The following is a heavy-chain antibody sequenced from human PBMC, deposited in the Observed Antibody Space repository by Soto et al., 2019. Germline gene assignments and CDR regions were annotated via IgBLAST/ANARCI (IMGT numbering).Heavy chain of an antibody. Sequence: QVQLVQSGAEVKKPGSSVKVSCKASGGTFSSYAISWVRQAPGQGLEWMGGIIPIFGTANYAQKFQGRVTITADASTSTAYMELSSLRSEDTAVYYCARGGGDIVVVPALPAYYYYGMDVWGQGTTVTVSS. CDR2: IIPIFGTA. CDR1: GGTFSSYA. J-gene: IGHJ6*02. V-gene: IGHV1-69*01. CDR3: ARGGGDIVVVPALPAYYYYGMDV. D-gene: IGHD2-2*01.